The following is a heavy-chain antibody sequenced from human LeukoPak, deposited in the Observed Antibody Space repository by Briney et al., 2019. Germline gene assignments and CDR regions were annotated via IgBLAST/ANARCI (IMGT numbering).Heavy chain of an antibody. CDR2: INHSGST. CDR3: ARGGPLGYCSSTSCYAPGDY. D-gene: IGHD2-2*01. V-gene: IGHV4-34*01. Sequence: SETLSLTCAVYGGSFSGYYWSWIRQPPGKGLEWIGEINHSGSTNYNPSLKSRVTISVDTSKNQFSLKLSSVTAVDTAVYYCARGGPLGYCSSTSCYAPGDYWGQGTLVTVSS. CDR1: GGSFSGYY. J-gene: IGHJ4*02.